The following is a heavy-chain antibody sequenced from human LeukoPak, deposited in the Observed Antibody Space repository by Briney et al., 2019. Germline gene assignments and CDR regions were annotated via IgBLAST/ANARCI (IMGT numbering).Heavy chain of an antibody. CDR3: ARVKSGWYFDL. Sequence: SETLSLTCTVSGGSISSSSYYWGWIRQPPGKGLEWIGSIYYSGSTYYNPSLKSRVTMSVDTSKNQFSLKLSSVTAADTAVYYCARVKSGWYFDLWGRGTLVTVSS. CDR2: IYYSGST. CDR1: GGSISSSSYY. V-gene: IGHV4-39*07. D-gene: IGHD3-10*01. J-gene: IGHJ2*01.